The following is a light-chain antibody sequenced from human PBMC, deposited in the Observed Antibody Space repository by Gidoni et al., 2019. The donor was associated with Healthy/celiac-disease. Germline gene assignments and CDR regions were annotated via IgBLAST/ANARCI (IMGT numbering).Light chain of an antibody. CDR1: SSNIWSNY. J-gene: IGLJ2*01. Sequence: SVLTHPPSVAAAQGQKVTISCSGSSSNIWSNYVSWYHQIQGTAPKILIYENNKRPSVIPDRFSGSKSGPSATLCFTGLQTGDESDYYCGTWESSLSAVVFGGGTKLTVL. CDR2: ENN. CDR3: GTWESSLSAVV. V-gene: IGLV1-51*02.